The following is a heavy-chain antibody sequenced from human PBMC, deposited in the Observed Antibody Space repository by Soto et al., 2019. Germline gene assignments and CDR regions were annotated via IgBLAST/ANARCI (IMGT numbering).Heavy chain of an antibody. CDR1: GFTFSSYA. D-gene: IGHD3-10*01. CDR2: ISYDGSNK. J-gene: IGHJ6*02. Sequence: GGSLRLSCAASGFTFSSYAMHWVRQAPGKGLEWVAVISYDGSNKYYADSVKGRFTISRDNSKNTLYLQMNSLRAEDTAVYYCARVSHPLLYYGPSLDYGMDVWGQGTTVTVSS. CDR3: ARVSHPLLYYGPSLDYGMDV. V-gene: IGHV3-30-3*01.